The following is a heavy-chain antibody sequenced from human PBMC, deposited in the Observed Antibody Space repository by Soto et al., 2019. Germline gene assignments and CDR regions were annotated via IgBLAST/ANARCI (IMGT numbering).Heavy chain of an antibody. J-gene: IGHJ4*02. Sequence: SVKVSCKASGGTFSSYAISWVRQAPGQGLEWMGGIIPIFGTANYAQKFQGRVTITADESTSTAYMELSSLRSEDTAVYYCAREHEREMAKTTRFDYWGQATRVTVAS. V-gene: IGHV1-69*13. CDR1: GGTFSSYA. CDR2: IIPIFGTA. CDR3: AREHEREMAKTTRFDY. D-gene: IGHD5-12*01.